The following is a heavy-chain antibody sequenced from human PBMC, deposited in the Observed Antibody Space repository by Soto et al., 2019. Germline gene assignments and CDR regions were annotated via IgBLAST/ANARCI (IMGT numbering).Heavy chain of an antibody. D-gene: IGHD6-13*01. J-gene: IGHJ5*02. V-gene: IGHV4-34*01. CDR3: ARGYRRAYSSRLYNWFGT. CDR2: INHSGST. CDR1: GGSFSGYY. Sequence: SETLSLTCAVYGGSFSGYYWSWIRQTPGQGLEWIGEINHSGSTNYNPSLKSRVTISVDTSKNQFSLKLSSVTAADTAVHYCARGYRRAYSSRLYNWFGTCRQGTLVAVSS.